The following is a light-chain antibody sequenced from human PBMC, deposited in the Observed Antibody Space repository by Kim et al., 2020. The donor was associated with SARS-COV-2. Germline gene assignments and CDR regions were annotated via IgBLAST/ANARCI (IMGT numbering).Light chain of an antibody. CDR3: SSYAPGKTTVL. CDR1: TNDVGIYNL. V-gene: IGLV2-23*02. J-gene: IGLJ2*01. Sequence: QSALTQPASVSGSPGQSITISCTGSTNDVGIYNLVSWYQQHPGKAPKVLISEVSKRPSGVSNRFSGSKSDNTAYLTISGLQAEDEADYYCSSYAPGKTTVLFGEGTKLTVL. CDR2: EVS.